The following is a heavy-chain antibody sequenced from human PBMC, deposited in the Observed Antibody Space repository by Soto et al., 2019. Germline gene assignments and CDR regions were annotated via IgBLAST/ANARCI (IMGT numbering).Heavy chain of an antibody. CDR1: GFTFSSYA. D-gene: IGHD2-15*01. J-gene: IGHJ4*02. V-gene: IGHV3-30-3*01. Sequence: GGSLRLSCAASGFTFSSYAMHWVRQAPGKGLEWVAVISYDGSNKYYADSVKGRFTISRDNSKNTLYLQMNSLRAEDTAVYYCARVPSSSGRAHFDYWGQGALVTVSS. CDR2: ISYDGSNK. CDR3: ARVPSSSGRAHFDY.